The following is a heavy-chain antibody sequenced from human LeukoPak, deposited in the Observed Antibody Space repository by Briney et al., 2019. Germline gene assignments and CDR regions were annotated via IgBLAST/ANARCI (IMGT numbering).Heavy chain of an antibody. Sequence: PSETLSLTCTVSGGSISSYYWSWIRQPPGKGLEWIGYIFYNGSTNYNPSLKGRVTISVDTSKNQFSLNLSSVTAADTAVYYCARALYYYDSSGPLPLKWGQGTLVTVSS. J-gene: IGHJ4*02. CDR2: IFYNGST. V-gene: IGHV4-59*01. D-gene: IGHD3-22*01. CDR1: GGSISSYY. CDR3: ARALYYYDSSGPLPLK.